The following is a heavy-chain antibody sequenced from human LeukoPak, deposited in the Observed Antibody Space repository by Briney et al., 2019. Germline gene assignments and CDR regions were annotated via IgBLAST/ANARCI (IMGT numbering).Heavy chain of an antibody. J-gene: IGHJ1*01. D-gene: IGHD2-2*01. Sequence: GGSLRLSCAASGFTFSSYSMNWVRQAPGKGLEWVSSISSSSSYIYYADSVEGRFTISRDNAKNSLYLQMNSLRAEDTAVYYCARDGRVPAAYGYFQHWGQGTLVTVSS. CDR1: GFTFSSYS. CDR3: ARDGRVPAAYGYFQH. CDR2: ISSSSSYI. V-gene: IGHV3-21*01.